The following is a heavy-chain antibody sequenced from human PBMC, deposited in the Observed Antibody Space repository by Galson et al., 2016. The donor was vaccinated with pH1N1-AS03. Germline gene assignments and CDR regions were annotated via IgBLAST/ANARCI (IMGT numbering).Heavy chain of an antibody. D-gene: IGHD5/OR15-5a*01. Sequence: SLRLSCAASGFIFTSYTMHWVRQAPGKGLEWVAVISFGGNNRYYMDSVKGRFSISRDDSKNTLYLQMNSLRAEDTAVYYCAKAAEFASTTYDFEYWGQGTLVTVTS. CDR1: GFIFTSYT. CDR2: ISFGGNNR. CDR3: AKAAEFASTTYDFEY. V-gene: IGHV3-30*18. J-gene: IGHJ4*02.